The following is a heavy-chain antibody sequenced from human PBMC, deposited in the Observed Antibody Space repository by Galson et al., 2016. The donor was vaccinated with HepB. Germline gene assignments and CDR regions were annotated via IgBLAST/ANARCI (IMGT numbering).Heavy chain of an antibody. V-gene: IGHV3-48*03. J-gene: IGHJ5*02. CDR1: GFTFRSYE. CDR3: ARMRSELTAGGWGRPFDP. CDR2: ITNSGSTI. Sequence: SLRLSCAASGFTFRSYEMNWVRQAPGEGLEWVSYITNSGSTIYYADSVKGRFTISRDNAKNSLYLQMNSLRVEDTAVYYCARMRSELTAGGWGRPFDPWGQGTLVTVSS. D-gene: IGHD6-13*01.